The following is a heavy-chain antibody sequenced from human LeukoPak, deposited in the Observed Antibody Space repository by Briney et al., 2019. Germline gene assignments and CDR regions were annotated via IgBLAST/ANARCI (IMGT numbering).Heavy chain of an antibody. CDR3: ARVQPPAITAAGPQTYYYYGMDV. CDR1: GYTFTDYY. CDR2: INPNSGGT. Sequence: GASVKVSCKASGYTFTDYYIHWVRQAPGQGLEWMGWINPNSGGTNYVQKFQGRVTMTRDRSISTAYMELSRLRSDDTALYYCARVQPPAITAAGPQTYYYYGMDVWGQGTTVTVSS. V-gene: IGHV1-2*02. D-gene: IGHD6-13*01. J-gene: IGHJ6*02.